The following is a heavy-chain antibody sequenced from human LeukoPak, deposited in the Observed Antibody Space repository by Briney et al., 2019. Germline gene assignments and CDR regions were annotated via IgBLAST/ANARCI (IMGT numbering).Heavy chain of an antibody. CDR1: GGSISSYY. CDR2: IYYSGST. V-gene: IGHV4-59*12. Sequence: SETLSLTCTVSGGSISSYYWSWIRQPPGKGLEWSGYIYYSGSTNYNPSLKSRVTISVDTSKNQFSLKLSSVTAADTAVYYCARRFRITMVRGVFDPWGQGTLVTVSS. CDR3: ARRFRITMVRGVFDP. D-gene: IGHD3-10*01. J-gene: IGHJ5*02.